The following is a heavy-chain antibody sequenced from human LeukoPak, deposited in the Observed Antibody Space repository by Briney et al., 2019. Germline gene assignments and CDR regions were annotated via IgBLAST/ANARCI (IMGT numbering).Heavy chain of an antibody. Sequence: GASVKVSCKASGYTFTSYAMHWVRQAPGQRLEWMGWINAGNGNTKYSQKFQGRVTITRDTSASTAYMELSSLRSEDTAVYYCARDGHYYDYYYYYGMDVWGQGTTVTVSS. CDR1: GYTFTSYA. CDR2: INAGNGNT. D-gene: IGHD3-10*01. CDR3: ARDGHYYDYYYYYGMDV. J-gene: IGHJ6*02. V-gene: IGHV1-3*01.